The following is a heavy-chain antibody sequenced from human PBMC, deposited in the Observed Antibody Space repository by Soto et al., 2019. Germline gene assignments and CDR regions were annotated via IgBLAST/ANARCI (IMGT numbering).Heavy chain of an antibody. CDR1: GGSINPYY. CDR3: ERHGLRVFDA. Sequence: QVQLQESGPGVVKPSETLALTCSVSGGSINPYYWSWIRQSPGKGLEWIGYVFYAGNTTYSPPLRSRITISVDKSQNQVSLQLRSVTAADTAVYFCERHGLRVFDAWGRGIAVTVSS. V-gene: IGHV4-59*08. J-gene: IGHJ4*02. CDR2: VFYAGNT.